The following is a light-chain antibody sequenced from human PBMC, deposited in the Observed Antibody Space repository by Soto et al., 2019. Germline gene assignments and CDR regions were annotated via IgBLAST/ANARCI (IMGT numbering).Light chain of an antibody. CDR1: QGSSSA. CDR2: DAS. J-gene: IGKJ5*01. V-gene: IGKV1D-13*01. CDR3: PQFNNYPIT. Sequence: AIQLTQSPSSLSASVGDRVTITCRASQGSSSALAWYQQKPGKAPKLLIYDASSLESGVPSRFSGSGSGTDFTLTISSLQHEDFATYYCPQFNNYPITFGQGTRLEIK.